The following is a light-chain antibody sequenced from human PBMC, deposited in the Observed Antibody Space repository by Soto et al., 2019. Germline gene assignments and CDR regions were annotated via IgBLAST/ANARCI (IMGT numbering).Light chain of an antibody. CDR1: QSLLHSNGYNY. V-gene: IGKV2-28*01. Sequence: DIVMTQSTLSLPVTPGEPASISCRSSQSLLHSNGYNYLDWYLQKPGKAPKLLIYDASSLESGVPSRVSGSGSGTEFTLTISSLQSEDFAVYYCQQYNNWPGTFGQGTKV. J-gene: IGKJ1*01. CDR2: DAS. CDR3: QQYNNWPGT.